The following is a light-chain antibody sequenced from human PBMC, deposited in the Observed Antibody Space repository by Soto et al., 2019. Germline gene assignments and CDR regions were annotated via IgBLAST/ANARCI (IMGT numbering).Light chain of an antibody. V-gene: IGLV2-14*03. CDR3: SSYTTRNTYV. Sequence: QSVLTQPASVSGSPGQSITISCTGANSDIGAYDYVSWYRQHPGKVPKLIIYDVNDRPSAVSDRFSGSKSGNTASLTISGLQTEDEADYYCSSYTTRNTYVFGTGTKVTVL. J-gene: IGLJ1*01. CDR1: NSDIGAYDY. CDR2: DVN.